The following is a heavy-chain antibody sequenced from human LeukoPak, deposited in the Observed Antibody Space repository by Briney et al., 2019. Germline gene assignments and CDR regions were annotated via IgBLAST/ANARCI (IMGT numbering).Heavy chain of an antibody. J-gene: IGHJ3*02. D-gene: IGHD5-24*01. CDR2: IVVGSGNT. Sequence: SVKVPCKASGFTFSSSAVQWVRQARGQRLEWIGWIVVGSGNTNYAQRFQDRVTINRDMSTSTAYMEVSSLRSEDTAVYYCAADGYTFAPGAFDIWGQGTVVTVSS. CDR1: GFTFSSSA. V-gene: IGHV1-58*01. CDR3: AADGYTFAPGAFDI.